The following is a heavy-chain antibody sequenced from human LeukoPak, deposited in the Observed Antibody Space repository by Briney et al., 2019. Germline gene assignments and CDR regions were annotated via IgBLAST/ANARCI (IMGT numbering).Heavy chain of an antibody. V-gene: IGHV3-23*01. CDR1: GFTFSRYS. D-gene: IGHD3-22*01. J-gene: IGHJ4*02. CDR2: ISGSGGST. CDR3: AKDPITYYYDSSGYYPDY. Sequence: GGSLRLSCAASGFTFSRYSMNWVRQAPGKGLEWVSAISGSGGSTYYADSVKGRFTISRDNSKNTLYLQMNSLRAEDTAVYYCAKDPITYYYDSSGYYPDYWGQGTLVTVSS.